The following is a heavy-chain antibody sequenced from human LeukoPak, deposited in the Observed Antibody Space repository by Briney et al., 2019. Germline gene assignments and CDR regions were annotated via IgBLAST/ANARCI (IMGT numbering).Heavy chain of an antibody. CDR1: GGSISSYY. CDR3: ARVQWFGESFDP. V-gene: IGHV4-59*01. Sequence: LETLSLTCSVSGGSISSYYWSWIRQPPGKGLEWIGYIYYSGSTNYNPSLKSRVTISVDTSKNQFSLKLSSVTAADTAVYYCARVQWFGESFDPWGQGTLVTVSS. CDR2: IYYSGST. D-gene: IGHD3-10*01. J-gene: IGHJ5*02.